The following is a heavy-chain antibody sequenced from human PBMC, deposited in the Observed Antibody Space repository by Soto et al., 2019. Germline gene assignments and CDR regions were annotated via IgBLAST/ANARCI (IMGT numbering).Heavy chain of an antibody. J-gene: IGHJ4*02. CDR1: GGSISSSNW. CDR2: IYHSGST. CDR3: ARGYYDDSSGPFDY. Sequence: QVQLQESGPGLVKPSGTLSLTCAVAGGSISSSNWWSWVRQPPVKGLEWIGEIYHSGSTNYNPSLKSRVTISVDKSKNQYCLKLSYVTAADTAVYYCARGYYDDSSGPFDYWGQGNLVTVSS. V-gene: IGHV4-4*02. D-gene: IGHD3-22*01.